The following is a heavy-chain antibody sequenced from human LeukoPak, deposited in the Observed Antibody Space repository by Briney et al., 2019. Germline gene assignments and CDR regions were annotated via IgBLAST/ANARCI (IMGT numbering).Heavy chain of an antibody. D-gene: IGHD3-9*01. J-gene: IGHJ5*02. V-gene: IGHV4-34*01. Sequence: SETLSLTCAVYGGSFSGYYWSWIRQPPGKGLERIGEINHSGSTNYNPSLKSRVTISVDTSKNQFSLKLSSVTAANTAVYYCARGLIRYFAWLLTNWFDPWGQGTLVTVSS. CDR3: ARGLIRYFAWLLTNWFDP. CDR1: GGSFSGYY. CDR2: INHSGST.